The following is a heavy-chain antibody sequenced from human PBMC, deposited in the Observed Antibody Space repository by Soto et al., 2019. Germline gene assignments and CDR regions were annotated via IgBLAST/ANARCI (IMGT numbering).Heavy chain of an antibody. Sequence: EVQLSESGGGLVQPGGSLRLSCAASGFTFSSYSMGWVRQAPGKGLEWVSAISGRDDSTYHADSVRGRFTISRDNSKNTLYLQMSSLRAEDTAIYYCAKRALSYAAEFDNWGQGTLVTVSS. V-gene: IGHV3-23*01. CDR2: ISGRDDST. D-gene: IGHD2-15*01. CDR3: AKRALSYAAEFDN. J-gene: IGHJ4*02. CDR1: GFTFSSYS.